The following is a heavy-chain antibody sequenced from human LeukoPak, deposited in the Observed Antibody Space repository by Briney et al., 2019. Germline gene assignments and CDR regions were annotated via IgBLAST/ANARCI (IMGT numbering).Heavy chain of an antibody. V-gene: IGHV3-7*01. D-gene: IGHD3-10*01. CDR1: GFTFSSYW. CDR3: ARYPAYGPSDAFDI. J-gene: IGHJ3*02. CDR2: IKQDGSEK. Sequence: AGGSLRLSCAASGFTFSSYWMSWVRQAPGKGLEWVANIKQDGSEKYYVDSVKGRFTISRDNTKNSLYLQMNSLRAGDTAVYFCARYPAYGPSDAFDIWGQGTMVTVSS.